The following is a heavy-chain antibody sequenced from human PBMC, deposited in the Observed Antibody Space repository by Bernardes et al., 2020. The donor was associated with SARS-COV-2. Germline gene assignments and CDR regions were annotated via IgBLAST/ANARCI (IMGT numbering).Heavy chain of an antibody. J-gene: IGHJ6*02. V-gene: IGHV3-30*18. CDR3: AKGRTSRGALDV. CDR1: GFTFSSYG. CDR2: ISYDGSNK. D-gene: IGHD1-1*01. Sequence: GGSLRLSCAASGFTFSSYGMHWVRQAPGKGLEWVAVISYDGSNKYYADSVKGRFTISRDNSKNTLYLQMNSLRAEDTAVYYCAKGRTSRGALDVWGQGTTVTVSS.